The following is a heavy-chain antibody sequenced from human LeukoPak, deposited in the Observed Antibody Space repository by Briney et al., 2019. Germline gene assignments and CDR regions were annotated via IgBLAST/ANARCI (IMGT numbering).Heavy chain of an antibody. J-gene: IGHJ4*02. CDR1: GFTFSSYA. CDR2: ISGSGGST. CDR3: AKTPYYDILTGYSAYYFDY. V-gene: IGHV3-23*01. D-gene: IGHD3-9*01. Sequence: GGSLRLSCAASGFTFSSYAMTWVRQAPGKGLEWVSTISGSGGSTYYADSVKGRFTISRDNSKNMLYLQMNSLRAEDTAVYYCAKTPYYDILTGYSAYYFDYWGQGTLVTVSS.